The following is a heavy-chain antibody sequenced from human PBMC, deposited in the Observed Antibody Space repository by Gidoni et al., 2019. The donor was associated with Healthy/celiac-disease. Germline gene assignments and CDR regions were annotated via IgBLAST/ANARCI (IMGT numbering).Heavy chain of an antibody. CDR2: ISYDGSNK. Sequence: QVQLVESGGGVVQPGRSLRLSCAASGFTFSSYGMHWVRQAPGKGLEWVAVISYDGSNKYYADSVKGRFTISRDNSKNTLYLQMNSLRAEDTAVYYCAKDPRGAAAGYFDYWGQGTLVTVSS. CDR1: GFTFSSYG. J-gene: IGHJ4*02. CDR3: AKDPRGAAAGYFDY. D-gene: IGHD6-13*01. V-gene: IGHV3-30*18.